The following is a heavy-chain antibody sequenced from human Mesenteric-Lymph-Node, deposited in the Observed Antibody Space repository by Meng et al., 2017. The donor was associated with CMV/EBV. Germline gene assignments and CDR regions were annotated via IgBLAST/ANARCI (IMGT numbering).Heavy chain of an antibody. CDR3: SREYSSRLDP. V-gene: IGHV6-1*01. CDR1: GDSVSNTGAA. D-gene: IGHD2-21*01. CDR2: TYYRSKWYN. J-gene: IGHJ5*02. Sequence: ALSGDSVSNTGAAWNWIRQSPSRGLEWLGRTYYRSKWYNEYAVSVKSRITINPDTSKNQFSLQLNSVTPEDTAVYYCSREYSSRLDPWGQGTLVTVSS.